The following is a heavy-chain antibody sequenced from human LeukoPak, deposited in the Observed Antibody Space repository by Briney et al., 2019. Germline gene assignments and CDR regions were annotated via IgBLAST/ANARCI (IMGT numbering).Heavy chain of an antibody. D-gene: IGHD3-22*01. CDR1: GFTFSSYA. CDR3: ARDRFYYDSSGYGLLTD. J-gene: IGHJ4*02. CDR2: ISSFGDNT. Sequence: GGSLRLSCAAFGFTFSSYAMSWVRQAPGKGLEWVSGISSFGDNTYYADSVKGRFTISRDNSENTLYLQMNSLRVDDTAVYYCARDRFYYDSSGYGLLTDWGQGTLATVSS. V-gene: IGHV3-23*01.